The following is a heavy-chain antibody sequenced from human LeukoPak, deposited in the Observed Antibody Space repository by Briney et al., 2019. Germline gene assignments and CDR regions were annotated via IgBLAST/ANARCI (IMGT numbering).Heavy chain of an antibody. CDR3: AKGTIVPAASDDAFDI. CDR2: ISGSGGTT. D-gene: IGHD2-2*01. CDR1: GFTFNNYA. Sequence: GGSLRLSCAASGFTFNNYAMSWVRQAPGKGLEWVSTISGSGGTTYYADSVKGRFTISRDNSKNTLYLQMNSLRAEDTAVYYCAKGTIVPAASDDAFDIWGQGTMVTVSS. J-gene: IGHJ3*02. V-gene: IGHV3-23*01.